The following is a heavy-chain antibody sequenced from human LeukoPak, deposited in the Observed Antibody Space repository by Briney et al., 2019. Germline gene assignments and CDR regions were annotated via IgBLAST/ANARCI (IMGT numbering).Heavy chain of an antibody. CDR1: GYTFTGYY. J-gene: IGHJ6*03. CDR2: INPNSGGT. V-gene: IGHV1-2*02. Sequence: ASVKVSCKASGYTFTGYYMHWVRQAPGQGLEWMGWINPNSGGTNYAQKFQGRVTMTRDTSISTAYMELSRLRSDDTAVYYCARSNGYGDYGSAYYYYYMDVWGKGTTVTVSS. CDR3: ARSNGYGDYGSAYYYYYMDV. D-gene: IGHD4-17*01.